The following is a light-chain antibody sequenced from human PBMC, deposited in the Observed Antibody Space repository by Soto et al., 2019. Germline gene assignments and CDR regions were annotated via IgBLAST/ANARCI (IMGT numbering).Light chain of an antibody. CDR1: SSDVGRYNH. CDR3: SSYASSDTVV. V-gene: IGLV2-18*02. Sequence: QSVLTQPPSVSASPGQSVTISCTGTSSDVGRYNHVSWYQQPPGTAPKLMIYEVNNRPSGVPDRFSGSKSGNTASLTISGLQAEDEADYYCSSYASSDTVVFGTGTQLTVL. J-gene: IGLJ7*01. CDR2: EVN.